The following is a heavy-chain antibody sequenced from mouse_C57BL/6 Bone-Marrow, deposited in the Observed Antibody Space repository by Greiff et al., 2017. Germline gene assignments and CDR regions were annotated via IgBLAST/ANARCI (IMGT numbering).Heavy chain of an antibody. D-gene: IGHD1-1*01. CDR3: ARTLYYYGSSSWFAY. CDR2: IYPGSGNT. CDR1: GYTFTDYY. Sequence: VQRVESGAELVRPGASVKLSCKASGYTFTDYYINWVKQRPGQGLEWIARIYPGSGNTYYNEKFKGKATLTAEKSSSTAYMQLSSLTSEDSAVYFCARTLYYYGSSSWFAYWGQGTLVTVSA. V-gene: IGHV1-76*01. J-gene: IGHJ3*01.